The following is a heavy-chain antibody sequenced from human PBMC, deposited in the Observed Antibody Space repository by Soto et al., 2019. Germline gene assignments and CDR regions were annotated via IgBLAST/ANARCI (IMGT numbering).Heavy chain of an antibody. D-gene: IGHD6-19*01. V-gene: IGHV2-5*02. CDR1: GFSLSASGVA. CDR3: AHRPIVVSGTRGFAWFAP. J-gene: IGHJ5*02. Sequence: QVTLKESGPTLVKPTQPLTLTCTFSGFSLSASGVAVGWIRQPPGKALEWLALIYWDDDKRYSPSPKSRLTITKDTSKNQVVLTMTNMDPVDTATYYGAHRPIVVSGTRGFAWFAPWGQGTLVTVSS. CDR2: IYWDDDK.